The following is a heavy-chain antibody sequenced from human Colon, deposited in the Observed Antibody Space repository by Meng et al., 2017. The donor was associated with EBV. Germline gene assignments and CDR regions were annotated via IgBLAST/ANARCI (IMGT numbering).Heavy chain of an antibody. D-gene: IGHD3-10*01. CDR1: GFTFSDYY. Sequence: QVQLVESGGGVVKPGGSLRLSCAASGFTFSDYYMSWIRQAPGKGLEWVSYISSSYSTIYYADSVKGRFTISRDNAKNSLYLQMDYLRAEDTAVYYCARERRFGESYFDSWGQGTLVTVSS. CDR3: ARERRFGESYFDS. J-gene: IGHJ4*02. V-gene: IGHV3-11*01. CDR2: ISSSYSTI.